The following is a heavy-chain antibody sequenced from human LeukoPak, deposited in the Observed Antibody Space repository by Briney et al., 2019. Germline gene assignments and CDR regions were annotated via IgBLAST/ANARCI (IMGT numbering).Heavy chain of an antibody. CDR3: ARELGYCSGRTCYSRGYFDY. J-gene: IGHJ4*02. CDR1: AFTFSDYW. Sequence: GGSLRLSCAASAFTFSDYWKTWVRQAPGKGLERVANIKEDGSEKYYVDSVKGRFTIFRDNAKNSLYLQMNSLRAEDTAVYYCARELGYCSGRTCYSRGYFDYWGQGTLVTVPS. D-gene: IGHD2-15*01. V-gene: IGHV3-7*01. CDR2: IKEDGSEK.